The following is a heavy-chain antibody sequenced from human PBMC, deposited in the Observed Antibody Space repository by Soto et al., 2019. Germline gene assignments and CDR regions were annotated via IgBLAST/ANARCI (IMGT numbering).Heavy chain of an antibody. D-gene: IGHD2-15*01. CDR1: GFTFSSYA. CDR3: ARDYIPAQYCSGGSCYLGVYYYGMDV. Sequence: GGSLRLSCAASGFTFSSYAMHWVRQAPGKGLEWVAVISYDGSNKYYADSVKGRFTISRDNSKNTLYLQMNSLRAEDTAVYYCARDYIPAQYCSGGSCYLGVYYYGMDVWGQGTTVTVSS. V-gene: IGHV3-30-3*01. CDR2: ISYDGSNK. J-gene: IGHJ6*02.